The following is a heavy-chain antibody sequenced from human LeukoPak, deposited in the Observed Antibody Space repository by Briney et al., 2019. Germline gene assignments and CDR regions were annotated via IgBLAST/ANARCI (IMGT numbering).Heavy chain of an antibody. CDR2: ISAYNGNT. J-gene: IGHJ4*02. Sequence: ASVMVSCKASGYTFTSYGISWVRQAPGQGLEWMGWISAYNGNTNYAQKLQGRVTMTTDTSTSTAYMELRSLRSDDTAVYYCARGPSIAVAGYYFDYWGQGTLVTVSS. D-gene: IGHD6-19*01. CDR3: ARGPSIAVAGYYFDY. CDR1: GYTFTSYG. V-gene: IGHV1-18*04.